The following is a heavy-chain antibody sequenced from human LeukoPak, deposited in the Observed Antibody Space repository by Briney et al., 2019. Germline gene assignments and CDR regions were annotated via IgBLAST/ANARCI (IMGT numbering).Heavy chain of an antibody. CDR1: GFTFSSYA. CDR2: ISGSGGST. D-gene: IGHD3-10*01. CDR3: ARSGSGSYYQYYYYMDV. J-gene: IGHJ6*03. Sequence: GGSLRLSCAASGFTFSSYAMSWVRQAPGKGLEWVSAISGSGGSTYYADSVKGRFTISRDNSKNTLYLQMNSLRAEDTAVYYCARSGSGSYYQYYYYMDVWGKGTTVTVSS. V-gene: IGHV3-23*01.